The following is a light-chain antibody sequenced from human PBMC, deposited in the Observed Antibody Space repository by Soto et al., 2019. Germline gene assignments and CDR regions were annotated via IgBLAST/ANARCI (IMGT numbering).Light chain of an antibody. CDR3: CSYGGSSTWV. CDR1: ISDVGSYNL. V-gene: IGLV2-23*01. Sequence: QSVLTQPASVSGSPGQSITISCTGTISDVGSYNLVSWYQQHPGKTPKLMIYEGSKRHSGVSNRFSGSKSGNTASLTISGLQAEDEADYYCCSYGGSSTWVFGGGTKLTVL. J-gene: IGLJ3*02. CDR2: EGS.